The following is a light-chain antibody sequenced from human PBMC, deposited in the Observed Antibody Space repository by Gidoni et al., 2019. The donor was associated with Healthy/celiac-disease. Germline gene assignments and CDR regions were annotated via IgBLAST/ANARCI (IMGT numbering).Light chain of an antibody. J-gene: IGKJ1*01. CDR1: QSVSSGY. V-gene: IGKV3-20*01. Sequence: EIVLTQSPGTLSLSPGERATLSCRASQSVSSGYLAWYQQNPGQAPRLLIYGASGRATGIPDSFSGSGSGTDFTLTILRLEPEDFAVYYCQQYCSSPRTFGQGTKVEIK. CDR3: QQYCSSPRT. CDR2: GAS.